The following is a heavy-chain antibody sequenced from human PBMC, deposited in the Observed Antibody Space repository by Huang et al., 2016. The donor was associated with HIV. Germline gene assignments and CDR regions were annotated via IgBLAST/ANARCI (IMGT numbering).Heavy chain of an antibody. CDR3: ARGQGGYYYYYMDV. Sequence: QVQLQQWGAGLLRPSETLSLTCAVYGGSFSGYYGTWIRQPPGKGVEWIGEINHSESTNYKPSLKERGTISVDTSRNQFSLTLTSVTAADTAVYYCARGQGGYYYYYMDVWGKGTTVTVSS. J-gene: IGHJ6*03. V-gene: IGHV4-34*01. CDR2: INHSEST. CDR1: GGSFSGYY.